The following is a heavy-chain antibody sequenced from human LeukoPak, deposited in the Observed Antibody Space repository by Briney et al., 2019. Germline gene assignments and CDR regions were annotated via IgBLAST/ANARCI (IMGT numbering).Heavy chain of an antibody. CDR3: ARGTDY. J-gene: IGHJ4*02. V-gene: IGHV3-30-3*01. Sequence: PGGSLRLSCAASGFTFSSYAMHWVRQAPGKGLEWVAVISYDGSNKYYADSVKGRFTISRDNSKNTLYRQMNSLRAEDTAVYYCARGTDYWGQGTLVTVSS. CDR2: ISYDGSNK. CDR1: GFTFSSYA.